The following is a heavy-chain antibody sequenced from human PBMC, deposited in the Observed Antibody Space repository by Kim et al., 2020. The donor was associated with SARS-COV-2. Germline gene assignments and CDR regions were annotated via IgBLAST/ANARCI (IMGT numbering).Heavy chain of an antibody. V-gene: IGHV1-8*01. CDR2: MNPNSGNT. CDR3: ARGRRGRVGGSYYYYYMDV. D-gene: IGHD1-26*01. J-gene: IGHJ6*03. Sequence: ASVKVSCKASGYTFTSYDINWVRQATGQGLEWMGWMNPNSGNTGYAQKFQGRVTMTRNTSISTAYMELSSLRSEDTAVYYCARGRRGRVGGSYYYYYMDVWGKGTTVTVSS. CDR1: GYTFTSYD.